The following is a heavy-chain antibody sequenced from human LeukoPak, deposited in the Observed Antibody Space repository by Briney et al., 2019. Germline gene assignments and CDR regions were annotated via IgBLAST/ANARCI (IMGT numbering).Heavy chain of an antibody. V-gene: IGHV4-30-4*01. J-gene: IGHJ3*02. D-gene: IGHD2-8*01. CDR3: AREVSRAFDI. Sequence: SETLSLTCTVSGDSISSDDYYWSWIRQPPGKGLEWIGSIYNTGSTYPNPSLKSRVTISIDTSTNQFSLKLSSVTAADTAVYYCAREVSRAFDIWGQGTMVTVSS. CDR2: IYNTGST. CDR1: GDSISSDDYY.